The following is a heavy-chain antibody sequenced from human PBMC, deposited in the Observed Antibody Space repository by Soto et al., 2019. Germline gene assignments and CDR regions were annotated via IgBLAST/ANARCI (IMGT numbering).Heavy chain of an antibody. V-gene: IGHV1-3*01. CDR3: TRDRVPARYYYYGLDV. D-gene: IGHD6-6*01. J-gene: IGHJ6*02. CDR1: GYTFTNYA. CDR2: INAGNGNT. Sequence: QVQLVQPGAEVKKPGASVKVSCKASGYTFTNYAMHWLRQAPGQRPEWMGWINAGNGNTKYSEKFQGRVTITWDTSASTAYMELSSLRSEDTAVYYCTRDRVPARYYYYGLDVWGQGTTVTVSS.